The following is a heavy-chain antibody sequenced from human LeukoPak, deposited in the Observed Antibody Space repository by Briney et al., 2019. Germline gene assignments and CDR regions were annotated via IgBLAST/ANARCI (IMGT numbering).Heavy chain of an antibody. CDR3: ARGGGSYWNY. CDR2: INHSGST. Sequence: SETLSLTCAVYGGSFSGYYRSWIRQPPGKGLEWIGEINHSGSTNYNPSLKSRVTISVDTSKNQFSLKLSSVTAADTAVYYCARGGGSYWNYWGQGTLVTVSS. J-gene: IGHJ4*02. V-gene: IGHV4-34*01. D-gene: IGHD1-26*01. CDR1: GGSFSGYY.